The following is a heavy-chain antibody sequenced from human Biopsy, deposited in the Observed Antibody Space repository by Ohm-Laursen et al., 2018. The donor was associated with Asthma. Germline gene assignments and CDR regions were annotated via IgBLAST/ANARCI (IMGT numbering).Heavy chain of an antibody. Sequence: SDTLSLTCTVSGCSVSSGSYYWSWIRQPPGMGPAWGSYISYSGSTDYNPSLKSRLTISMDTSKNQFPLKLSSVTAADTAVYYCARVPTTLRYFDLWGRGTLVTVSS. CDR2: ISYSGST. CDR1: GCSVSSGSYY. J-gene: IGHJ2*01. D-gene: IGHD2-15*01. CDR3: ARVPTTLRYFDL. V-gene: IGHV4-61*01.